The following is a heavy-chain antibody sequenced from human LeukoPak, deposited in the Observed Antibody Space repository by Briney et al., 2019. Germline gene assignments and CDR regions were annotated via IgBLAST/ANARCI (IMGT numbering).Heavy chain of an antibody. CDR2: IYYSGST. Sequence: SETLSLTCTVSGGTVSDGSYYWGWLRQPPGKGREWLGSIYYSGSTYYNPSLRSRVTMSVDTSKNQFSLKLSSVTAADTAVYYCARLLTTLTPGADDWGQGTLVTVSS. CDR3: ARLLTTLTPGADD. J-gene: IGHJ4*02. V-gene: IGHV4-39*01. CDR1: GGTVSDGSYY. D-gene: IGHD4-17*01.